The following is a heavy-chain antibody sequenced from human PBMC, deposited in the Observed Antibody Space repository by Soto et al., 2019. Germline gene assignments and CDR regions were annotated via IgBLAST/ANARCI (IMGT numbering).Heavy chain of an antibody. CDR1: GINYNTYA. CDR2: INAGNGDT. D-gene: IGHD5-12*01. V-gene: IGHV1-3*01. J-gene: IGHJ4*02. CDR3: SRAISGYVT. Sequence: QVQLVQSGAEMKKPGASVKLSCKTSGINYNTYAIHWVRQAPGQGLEWMGWINAGNGDTRYSQNFQGRVTLTRATSASTVYMDLDSLKSEDTGVYYCSRAISGYVTWGQGTLVTVSS.